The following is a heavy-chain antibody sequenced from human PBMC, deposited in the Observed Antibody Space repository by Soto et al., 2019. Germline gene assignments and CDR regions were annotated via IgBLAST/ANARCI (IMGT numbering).Heavy chain of an antibody. V-gene: IGHV3-23*01. D-gene: IGHD2-15*01. Sequence: GGSLRLSCAASGFTFSSYAMSWVRQAPGKGLEWVSAISGSGGSTYYADSVKGRFTISRDNSKNTLYLQMNSLRAEDTAVYYCAKKVVVAATSHYWYFDLWGRGTLVTVSS. CDR3: AKKVVVAATSHYWYFDL. CDR2: ISGSGGST. CDR1: GFTFSSYA. J-gene: IGHJ2*01.